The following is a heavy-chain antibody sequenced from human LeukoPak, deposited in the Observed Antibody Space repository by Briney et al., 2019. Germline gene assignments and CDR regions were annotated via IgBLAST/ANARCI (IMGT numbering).Heavy chain of an antibody. CDR2: MYYSGTT. J-gene: IGHJ5*02. V-gene: IGHV4-39*07. CDR3: ARNVVAHGSGSYYRGASMSARINWFDP. Sequence: SETLSLTCTVSGGSISSSSYSWGWIRQPPGKGLEWIGIMYYSGTTYYNPSLKSRVTISVDTSKNQFSLKLSSVTAADTAVYYCARNVVAHGSGSYYRGASMSARINWFDPWGQGTLVTVSS. CDR1: GGSISSSSYS. D-gene: IGHD3-10*01.